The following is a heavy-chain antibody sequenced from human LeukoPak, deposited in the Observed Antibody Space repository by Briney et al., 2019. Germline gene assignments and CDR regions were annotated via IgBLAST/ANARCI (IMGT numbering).Heavy chain of an antibody. CDR2: ISNSGTT. J-gene: IGHJ5*02. CDR1: GGSIKDYY. D-gene: IGHD4-17*01. Sequence: SETLSLTCTVSGGSIKDYYWAWIRQAPGEGLEWIGYISNSGTTDYNPSLKSRVTMSVDTSKNEFSLKPTSVSAADTAMYYCARVVRGAVTSNWFDPWGQGTLVTVSS. CDR3: ARVVRGAVTSNWFDP. V-gene: IGHV4-59*01.